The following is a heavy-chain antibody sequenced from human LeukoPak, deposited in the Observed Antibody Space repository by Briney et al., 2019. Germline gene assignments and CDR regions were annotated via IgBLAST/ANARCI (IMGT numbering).Heavy chain of an antibody. CDR3: ARGGDWLFDY. CDR1: GGSIINSNW. D-gene: IGHD2-21*02. J-gene: IGHJ4*02. CDR2: IDHSGST. V-gene: IGHV4-4*02. Sequence: SETLSLTCAVSGGSIINSNWWSWVRPPPGKGLEWIREIDHSGSTSYNPSLKSRVTMSVDRSQNQFSLRLSTVTAADTAVYYCARGGDWLFDYWGQGILVTVSS.